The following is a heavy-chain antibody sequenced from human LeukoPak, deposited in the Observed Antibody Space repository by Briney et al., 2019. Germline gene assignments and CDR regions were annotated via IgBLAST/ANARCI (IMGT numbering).Heavy chain of an antibody. Sequence: GGPLRLSCAASGFTFSSYSMNWVRQAPGKGLEWVSSISSSSSYIYYADSVKGRFTISRDNAKNSLYLQMNSLRAEDTAVYYCARIIAAAGPYYYYYMDVWGKGTTVTVSS. J-gene: IGHJ6*03. CDR2: ISSSSSYI. CDR3: ARIIAAAGPYYYYYMDV. D-gene: IGHD6-13*01. V-gene: IGHV3-21*01. CDR1: GFTFSSYS.